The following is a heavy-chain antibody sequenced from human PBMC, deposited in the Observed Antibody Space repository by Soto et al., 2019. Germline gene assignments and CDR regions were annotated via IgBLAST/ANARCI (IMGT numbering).Heavy chain of an antibody. J-gene: IGHJ6*02. D-gene: IGHD3-9*01. CDR2: IYYSGST. Sequence: SETLSLTCTVSGGSISSGDYYWSWIRQPPGKGLEWIGYIYYSGSTYYNPSLKSRVTISVDTSKNQFSLKLSSVTAADTAVYYCARESRYYDILTGYYYYYGMDVWGQRTTVTVSS. CDR1: GGSISSGDYY. V-gene: IGHV4-30-4*01. CDR3: ARESRYYDILTGYYYYYGMDV.